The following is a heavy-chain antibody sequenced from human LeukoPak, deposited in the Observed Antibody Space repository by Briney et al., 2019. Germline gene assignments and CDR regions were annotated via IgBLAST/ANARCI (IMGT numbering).Heavy chain of an antibody. CDR2: INPNGGTT. CDR3: ARESPPNWFDP. CDR1: GYTFTNNY. J-gene: IGHJ5*02. Sequence: ASVKVSCKASGYTFTNNYLHWVRQAPGQGLEWMGIINPNGGTTSYAQKFQGRVTMTRDTSTSTVYMELSSLRSDDTAMYYCARESPPNWFDPWGQGTLVTVSS. V-gene: IGHV1-46*01.